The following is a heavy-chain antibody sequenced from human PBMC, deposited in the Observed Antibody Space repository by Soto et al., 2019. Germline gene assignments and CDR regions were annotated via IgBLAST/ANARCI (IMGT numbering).Heavy chain of an antibody. CDR2: ISSSSSTI. V-gene: IGHV3-48*02. CDR3: ARVLSKKLVKEKDFDY. Sequence: EVQLVESGGGLVQPGGSLRLSCAASGFTFSSYSMNWVRQAPGKGLEWVSYISSSSSTIYYADSVKGRFTISRDNAKNSLYLQMNSLRDEDTAVYYCARVLSKKLVKEKDFDYWGQGTLVTVSS. J-gene: IGHJ4*02. D-gene: IGHD6-13*01. CDR1: GFTFSSYS.